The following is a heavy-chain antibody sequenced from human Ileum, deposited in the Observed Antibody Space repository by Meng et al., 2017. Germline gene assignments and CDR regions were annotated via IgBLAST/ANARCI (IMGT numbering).Heavy chain of an antibody. V-gene: IGHV1-69*06. CDR3: ARDEPDVLIGYEAY. D-gene: IGHD3-9*01. Sequence: QGQSVRAGTEVKRPGSSVKGSCKSSGGTFSRYGISWVRQAPGQGLEWMGGITPMYGTANYGQKFQGRVTITADKSTSTIYMELSSLRSEDTAVYYCARDEPDVLIGYEAYWGQGTLVTVSS. J-gene: IGHJ4*02. CDR1: GGTFSRYG. CDR2: ITPMYGTA.